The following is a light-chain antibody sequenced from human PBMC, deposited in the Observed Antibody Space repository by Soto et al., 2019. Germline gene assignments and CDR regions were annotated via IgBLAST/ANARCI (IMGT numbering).Light chain of an antibody. Sequence: DIQMTQSPSTLSGSVGDRVTITCRASQTISSWLAWYQQKPGKAPKLLIYKASTLKSGVTSRFSGSGSGTEFNLTISSLQPDDFATYYCQPYNSYSEAFGQGTKVELK. V-gene: IGKV1-5*03. CDR2: KAS. J-gene: IGKJ1*01. CDR3: QPYNSYSEA. CDR1: QTISSW.